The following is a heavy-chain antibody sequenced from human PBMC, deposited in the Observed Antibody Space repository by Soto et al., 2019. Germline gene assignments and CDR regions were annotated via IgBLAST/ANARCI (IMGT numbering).Heavy chain of an antibody. D-gene: IGHD2-2*01. CDR3: ARDHIVVVPAATPGVYYYYGMDV. Sequence: EVQLVESGGGLVKPGGSLRLSCAASGFTFSSYSMNWVRQAPGKGLEWVSSISSSSSYIYYADSVKGRFTISRDNAKNSLYLQMNSPRAEDSAVYYCARDHIVVVPAATPGVYYYYGMDVWGQGTTVTVSS. V-gene: IGHV3-21*01. CDR2: ISSSSSYI. J-gene: IGHJ6*02. CDR1: GFTFSSYS.